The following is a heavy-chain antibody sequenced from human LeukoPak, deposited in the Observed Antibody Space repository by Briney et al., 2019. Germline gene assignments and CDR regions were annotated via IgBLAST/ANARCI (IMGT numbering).Heavy chain of an antibody. V-gene: IGHV4-59*01. Sequence: SETLSLTCTVSGGSISSYYWSWIRQPPGKGLEWIGYIYYSGSTNYNPSLKSRVTISVDTSKNQFSLKLSSVTAADTAVYYCARGLDYYDSSGYYYAYKYYYGMDVWGQGTTVTVSS. CDR1: GGSISSYY. CDR2: IYYSGST. D-gene: IGHD3-22*01. J-gene: IGHJ6*02. CDR3: ARGLDYYDSSGYYYAYKYYYGMDV.